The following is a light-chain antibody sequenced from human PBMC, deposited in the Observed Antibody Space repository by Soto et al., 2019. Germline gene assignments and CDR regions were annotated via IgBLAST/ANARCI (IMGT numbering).Light chain of an antibody. CDR1: SSDVGGYNY. Sequence: QSVLTQPASVSGSPGQSITISCTGTSSDVGGYNYVSWYQHHAGKAPRLMIYASSNRPSGVSHRFSGSRSGNTASLTISGLQAEDEADYYCSSYTSGTTRYVFGTGTQLTVL. CDR2: ASS. J-gene: IGLJ1*01. V-gene: IGLV2-14*01. CDR3: SSYTSGTTRYV.